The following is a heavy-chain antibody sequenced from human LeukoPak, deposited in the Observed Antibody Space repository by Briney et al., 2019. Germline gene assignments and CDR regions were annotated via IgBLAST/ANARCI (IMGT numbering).Heavy chain of an antibody. CDR2: IYYSGST. CDR1: GGSLSTAY. Sequence: SETLSLTCSVSGGSLSTAYWSWIRQPPGKGLEWIGYIYYSGSTNYNPSLKSRVTISVDTPKNQFSLKLSSVTAADTAVYYCARVLTVVTGNWYFDLWGRGTLVTVSS. CDR3: ARVLTVVTGNWYFDL. V-gene: IGHV4-59*01. D-gene: IGHD4-23*01. J-gene: IGHJ2*01.